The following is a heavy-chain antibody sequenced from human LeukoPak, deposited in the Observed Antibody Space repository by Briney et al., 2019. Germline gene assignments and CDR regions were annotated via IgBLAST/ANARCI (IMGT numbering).Heavy chain of an antibody. J-gene: IGHJ4*02. CDR1: GFTFSRFT. D-gene: IGHD6-13*01. CDR2: ISYTESHK. V-gene: IGHV3-30*04. Sequence: GGSLRLSCEASGFTFSRFTMHWVRQAPGKGLEWVAVISYTESHKYYADSVKGRFTISRDNAKNTLYLQMNSLRAEDTAVYFCVRDNLENDPYSSSWYGGGDYWGQGTLVTVSS. CDR3: VRDNLENDPYSSSWYGGGDY.